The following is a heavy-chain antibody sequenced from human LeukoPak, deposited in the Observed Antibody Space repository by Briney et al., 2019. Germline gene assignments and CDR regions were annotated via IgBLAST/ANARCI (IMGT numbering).Heavy chain of an antibody. D-gene: IGHD6-13*01. V-gene: IGHV1-69*13. CDR1: GGTFSSYA. Sequence: SVKVSCKVSGGTFSSYAISWVRQAPGQGLEWMGGIIPIFGTANYAQKFQGRVTITADESTSTAYMELSSLRSEDTAVYYCARDEVAAAGTFYWGQGTLVTVSS. CDR3: ARDEVAAAGTFY. CDR2: IIPIFGTA. J-gene: IGHJ4*02.